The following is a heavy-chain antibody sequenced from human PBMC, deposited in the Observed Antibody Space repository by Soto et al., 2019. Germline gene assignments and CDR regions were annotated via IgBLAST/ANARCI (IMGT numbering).Heavy chain of an antibody. D-gene: IGHD2-15*01. J-gene: IGHJ4*02. CDR1: GFTFSNYG. CDR2: ISYDGRNK. Sequence: QVQLVESGGGVVQPGRSLRLSCAASGFTFSNYGLHWVRQAPGKGLEWVAAISYDGRNKNYADSVKGRFTISRDDSTNTRSLQMNSLGVEDTAVYYCAKRAEYCNVPGCYGVDYWGQGTLVTVSS. CDR3: AKRAEYCNVPGCYGVDY. V-gene: IGHV3-30*18.